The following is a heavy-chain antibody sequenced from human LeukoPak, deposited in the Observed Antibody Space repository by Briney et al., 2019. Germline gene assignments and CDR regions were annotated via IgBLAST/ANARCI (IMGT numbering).Heavy chain of an antibody. J-gene: IGHJ6*02. CDR3: ARFMADYYYYYGMDV. Sequence: ASVKVSCKASGYTFTSYDINWVRQATGQGLEWIGWMNPNSGNTGYAQKFQGRVTMTRNTSISTAYMELSSLRSEDTAVYYCARFMADYYYYYGMDVWGQGTTVTVSS. D-gene: IGHD5-24*01. V-gene: IGHV1-8*01. CDR1: GYTFTSYD. CDR2: MNPNSGNT.